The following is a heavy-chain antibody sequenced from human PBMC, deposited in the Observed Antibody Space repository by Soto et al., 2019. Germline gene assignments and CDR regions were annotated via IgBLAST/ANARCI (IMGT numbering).Heavy chain of an antibody. J-gene: IGHJ6*02. CDR3: ARARTSHDRLRPHYYGMDV. D-gene: IGHD4-17*01. Sequence: QVQLVQSGAEVKKPGSSVKVSCKASGGTFSSYAISWVRQAPGQGLEWMGGIIPIFGTANYAQKFQGRVTITADESTSTAYMELSSLRSEDTAVYYCARARTSHDRLRPHYYGMDVWGQGTTVTVSS. V-gene: IGHV1-69*01. CDR2: IIPIFGTA. CDR1: GGTFSSYA.